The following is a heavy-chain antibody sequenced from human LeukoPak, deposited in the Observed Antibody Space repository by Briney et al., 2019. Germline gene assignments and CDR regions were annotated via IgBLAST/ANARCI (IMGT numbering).Heavy chain of an antibody. CDR2: IYYSGST. V-gene: IGHV4-39*07. Sequence: SSYAMSWFRQPPGKGLEWIGTIYYSGSTYYNPSLKSRVTISVDASKNQFSLKLSSVTAADTAMYYCASLYCGGDCYRGYFDYWGQGTLVTVSS. CDR3: ASLYCGGDCYRGYFDY. D-gene: IGHD2-21*02. J-gene: IGHJ4*02. CDR1: SSYA.